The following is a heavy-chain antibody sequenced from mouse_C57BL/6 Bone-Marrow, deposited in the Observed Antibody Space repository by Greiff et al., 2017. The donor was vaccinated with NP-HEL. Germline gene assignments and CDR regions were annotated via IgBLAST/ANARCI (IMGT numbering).Heavy chain of an antibody. CDR3: ARSHYYGSLWYFDV. V-gene: IGHV1-64*01. D-gene: IGHD1-1*01. CDR2: IHPNSGST. J-gene: IGHJ1*03. CDR1: GYTFTSYW. Sequence: QVQLQQPGAELVKPGASVKLSCKASGYTFTSYWMHWVKQRPGQGLEWIGMIHPNSGSTNYNEKVKSKATLTVDKSSSTAYMQLSSLTSEDSAVYYCARSHYYGSLWYFDVWGTGTTVTVSS.